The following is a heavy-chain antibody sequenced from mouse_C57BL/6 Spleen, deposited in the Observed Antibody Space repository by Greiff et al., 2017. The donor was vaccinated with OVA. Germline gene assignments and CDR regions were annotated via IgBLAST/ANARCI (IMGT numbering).Heavy chain of an antibody. Sequence: EVKLMESGEGLVKPGGSLKLSCAASGFTFSSYAMSWVRQTPEKRLEWVAYISSGGDYIYYADTVKGRFTISRDNARNTLYLQMSSLKSEDTAMYYCTREGANWDPYWYFDVWGTGTTVTVSS. CDR1: GFTFSSYA. CDR2: ISSGGDYI. J-gene: IGHJ1*03. V-gene: IGHV5-9-1*02. D-gene: IGHD4-1*01. CDR3: TREGANWDPYWYFDV.